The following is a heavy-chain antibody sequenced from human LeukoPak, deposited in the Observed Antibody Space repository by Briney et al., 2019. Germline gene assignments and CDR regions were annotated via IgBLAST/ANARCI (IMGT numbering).Heavy chain of an antibody. CDR1: GFTFSSYG. J-gene: IGHJ4*02. CDR3: AKGTPYYYDSSGYLDFDY. D-gene: IGHD3-22*01. Sequence: PGGSLRLSCAASGFTFSSYGMHWVRQAPGKGLEWVSAISGSGGSTYYADSVKGRFTISRDNSKNTLYLQMNSLRAEDTAVYYCAKGTPYYYDSSGYLDFDYWGQGTLVTVSS. V-gene: IGHV3-23*01. CDR2: ISGSGGST.